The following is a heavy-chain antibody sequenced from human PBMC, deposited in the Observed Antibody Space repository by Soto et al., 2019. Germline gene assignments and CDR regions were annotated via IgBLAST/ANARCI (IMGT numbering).Heavy chain of an antibody. J-gene: IGHJ5*02. D-gene: IGHD3-3*01. CDR3: AKVEGYDFWSGYPTLNWFDP. CDR1: GFTFSSYA. CDR2: ISGSGGST. V-gene: IGHV3-23*01. Sequence: PGGSLRLSCAASGFTFSSYAMSWVRQAPGKGLEWVSAISGSGGSTYYADSVKGRFTISRDNSKNTLYLQMNSLRTEDTAVYYFAKVEGYDFWSGYPTLNWFDPWGQGTLVTVSS.